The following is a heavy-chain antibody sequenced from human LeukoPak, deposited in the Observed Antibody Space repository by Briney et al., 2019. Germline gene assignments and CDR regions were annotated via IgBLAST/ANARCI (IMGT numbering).Heavy chain of an antibody. D-gene: IGHD3-10*01. CDR3: ARDHGSGSPDDY. V-gene: IGHV4-34*01. J-gene: IGHJ4*02. CDR1: GGSFSGYY. CDR2: INHSGST. Sequence: SETLSLTCTVYGGSFSGYYWSWIRQPPGKGLEWIGEINHSGSTNYNPSLKSRVTISVDTSKNQFSLKLSSVTAADTAVYYCARDHGSGSPDDYWGQGTLVTVSS.